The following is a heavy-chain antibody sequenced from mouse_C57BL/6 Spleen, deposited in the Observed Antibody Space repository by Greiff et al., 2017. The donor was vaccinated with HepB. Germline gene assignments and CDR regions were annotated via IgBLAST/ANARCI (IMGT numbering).Heavy chain of an antibody. D-gene: IGHD2-4*01. CDR2: INPSNGGT. CDR1: GYTFTSYW. V-gene: IGHV1-53*01. Sequence: QVQLQQPGTELVKPGASVKLSCKASGYTFTSYWMHWVKQRPGQGLEWIGNINPSNGGTNYNEKFKSKATLTVDKSSSTAYMQLSSLTSEDSAVYYCARSAIYYDYDSYFDYWGQGTTLTVSS. CDR3: ARSAIYYDYDSYFDY. J-gene: IGHJ2*01.